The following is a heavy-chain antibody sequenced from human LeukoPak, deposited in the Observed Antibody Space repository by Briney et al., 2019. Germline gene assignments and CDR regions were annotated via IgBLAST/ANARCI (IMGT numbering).Heavy chain of an antibody. D-gene: IGHD2/OR15-2a*01. CDR1: GYTFTSYA. V-gene: IGHV7-4-1*02. J-gene: IGHJ6*03. Sequence: ASVKVSCKASGYTFTSYAMNWARHAPGQGLEWMGWINTNTGNPTYAQGFTGRFVFSLDTSVSTAYLQISSLKAEDTAVYYCARTLSKYYYYYYMDVWGKGTTVTVSS. CDR3: ARTLSKYYYYYYMDV. CDR2: INTNTGNP.